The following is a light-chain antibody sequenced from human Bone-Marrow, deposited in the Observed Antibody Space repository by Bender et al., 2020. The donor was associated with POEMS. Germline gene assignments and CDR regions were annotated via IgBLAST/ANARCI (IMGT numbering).Light chain of an antibody. CDR2: INN. V-gene: IGLV1-44*01. CDR1: SSNIGTNP. J-gene: IGLJ3*02. Sequence: QSVLTQPPSASGTPGQRVTISCSGSSSNIGTNPVNWYQQLPGTAPKLLIYINNKRPSGVSNRFSGSKSGNTASLTISGLRAEDEAAYYCCSYTSTYTWVFGGGTKLTVL. CDR3: CSYTSTYTWV.